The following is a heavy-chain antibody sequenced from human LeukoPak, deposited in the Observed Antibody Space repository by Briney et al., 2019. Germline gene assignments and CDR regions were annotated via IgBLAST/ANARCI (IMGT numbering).Heavy chain of an antibody. D-gene: IGHD3-22*01. CDR2: INTNTGNP. CDR3: ARGPERTRYYDSSGYQIDY. Sequence: ASVKVSCKASGYTFTTYIMNWVRQAPGQGLEWMGWINTNTGNPTYARGFTGRFVFSLDTSVSTAYLQISSLKAEDTAVYYCARGPERTRYYDSSGYQIDYWGQGTLVTVSS. J-gene: IGHJ4*02. V-gene: IGHV7-4-1*02. CDR1: GYTFTTYI.